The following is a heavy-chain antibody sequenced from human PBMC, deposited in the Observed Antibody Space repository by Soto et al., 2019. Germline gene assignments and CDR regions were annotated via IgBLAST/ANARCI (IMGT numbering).Heavy chain of an antibody. V-gene: IGHV3-23*04. CDR2: ITNNGDTT. CDR3: AMSARYGGAFDV. CDR1: GFTFSIYA. D-gene: IGHD1-1*01. J-gene: IGHJ3*01. Sequence: EKQLVESGGALVQPGGSLRLSCVASGFTFSIYALTWVRQAPGKGLEWVSLITNNGDTTFFGDSVKGRFTISRDNSKNTLSLQLENVRAEAPAVYYCAMSARYGGAFDVWGQGTVVTVSS.